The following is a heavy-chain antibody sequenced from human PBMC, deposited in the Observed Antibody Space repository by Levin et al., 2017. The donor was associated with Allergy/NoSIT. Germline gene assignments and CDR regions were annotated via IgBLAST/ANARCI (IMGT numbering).Heavy chain of an antibody. J-gene: IGHJ5*02. CDR1: GFTFSSYG. CDR2: ISYDGSNQ. V-gene: IGHV3-30*18. D-gene: IGHD1-26*01. Sequence: GESLKISCAASGFTFSSYGMHWVRQAPGKGLEWVAVISYDGSNQYYADSVKGRFTISRDNSKNTRYLQMNSLRAEDTAVYYCAKGEYQWELLSWRQGTQVTVSS. CDR3: AKGEYQWELLS.